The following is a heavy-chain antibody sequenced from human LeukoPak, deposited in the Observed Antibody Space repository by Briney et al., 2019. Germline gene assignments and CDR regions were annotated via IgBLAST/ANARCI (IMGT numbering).Heavy chain of an antibody. CDR2: INPNSGGT. Sequence: ASVKVSCKASGYTFTGYYMHWVRQAPGQGLEWMGWINPNSGGTNYAQKFQGWVTMTRDTSISTAYMELSRLRSDDTAVYYCARAYSSSWAPTLDYWGQGTLVTVSS. CDR3: ARAYSSSWAPTLDY. CDR1: GYTFTGYY. V-gene: IGHV1-2*04. D-gene: IGHD6-13*01. J-gene: IGHJ4*02.